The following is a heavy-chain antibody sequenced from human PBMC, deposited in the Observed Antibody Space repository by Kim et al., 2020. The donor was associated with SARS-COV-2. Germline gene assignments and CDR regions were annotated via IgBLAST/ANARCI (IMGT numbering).Heavy chain of an antibody. Sequence: GGSLRLSCAASGFTFNNAWMSWVRQAPGKGLEWVGRIKSKTDGGTTDYAAPVKGRFTISRDDSKNTLYLQMNSLKTEDTAGYYCATDRVVGAGAVDFWGQGTLVTVSS. J-gene: IGHJ4*02. CDR3: ATDRVVGAGAVDF. CDR1: GFTFNNAW. CDR2: IKSKTDGGTT. D-gene: IGHD2-2*01. V-gene: IGHV3-15*01.